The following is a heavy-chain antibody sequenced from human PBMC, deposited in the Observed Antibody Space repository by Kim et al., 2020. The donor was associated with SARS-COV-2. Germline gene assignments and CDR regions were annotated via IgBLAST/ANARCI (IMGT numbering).Heavy chain of an antibody. CDR2: IYHSGST. CDR3: ARRIGGFGTSWFDP. J-gene: IGHJ5*02. CDR1: GGSISSSSYY. V-gene: IGHV4-39*07. Sequence: SETLSLTCTVSGGSISSSSYYWGWIRQPPGKGLEWIGSIYHSGSTYYNPSLKSRVTISIDTSKKQFSLKLTSVTAADTAVYFCARRIGGFGTSWFDPWGPGTLVTVSS. D-gene: IGHD3-10*01.